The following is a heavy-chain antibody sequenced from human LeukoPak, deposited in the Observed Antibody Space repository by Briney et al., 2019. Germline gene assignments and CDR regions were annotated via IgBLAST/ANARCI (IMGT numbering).Heavy chain of an antibody. Sequence: ASVKVSCKASGGTFSSYAISWVRQAPGQGLEWMGGIIPIFGTANYAQKFQGRVTITTDESTSTAYMELSSLRSEDTAVYYCARLAAYDSSSSGDYYYYMDVWGKGTTVTVSS. CDR1: GGTFSSYA. J-gene: IGHJ6*03. CDR2: IIPIFGTA. V-gene: IGHV1-69*05. D-gene: IGHD6-6*01. CDR3: ARLAAYDSSSSGDYYYYMDV.